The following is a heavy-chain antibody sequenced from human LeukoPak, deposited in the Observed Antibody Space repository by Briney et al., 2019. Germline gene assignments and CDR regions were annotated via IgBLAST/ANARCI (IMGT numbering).Heavy chain of an antibody. CDR1: GGSISSYY. CDR2: IYYSGST. CDR3: ARQGRITMVRGVIIPYFDY. J-gene: IGHJ4*02. V-gene: IGHV4-59*08. Sequence: SETLSLTCTVSGGSISSYYWSWIRQPPGKGLEWIGYIYYSGSTNYNPSLKSRVTISVDTSKNQFSLKLSSVTAADTAVYYCARQGRITMVRGVIIPYFDYWGQGTLVTVSS. D-gene: IGHD3-10*01.